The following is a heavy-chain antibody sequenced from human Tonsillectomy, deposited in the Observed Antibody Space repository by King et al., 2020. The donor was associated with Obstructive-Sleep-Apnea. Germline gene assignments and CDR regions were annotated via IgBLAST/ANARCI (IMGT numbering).Heavy chain of an antibody. J-gene: IGHJ5*02. D-gene: IGHD3-10*01. CDR2: IYYSGST. CDR3: ARDDGSGSYNWFDP. V-gene: IGHV4-31*03. Sequence: VQLQESGPGLVKPSQTLSLTCTVSGGSSSSGGYYWSWIRQHPGKGLEWIGDIYYSGSTYYNPSLKSRVTISVDTSKNQFSLKLSSVTAADTAVYYCARDDGSGSYNWFDPWGQGTLVTVSS. CDR1: GGSSSSGGYY.